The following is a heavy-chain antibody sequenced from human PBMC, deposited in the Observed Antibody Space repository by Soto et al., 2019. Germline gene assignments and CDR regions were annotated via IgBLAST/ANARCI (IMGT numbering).Heavy chain of an antibody. CDR1: GFTFSSYS. CDR2: ISSSSSYI. V-gene: IGHV3-21*01. D-gene: IGHD6-6*01. Sequence: GGSLRLSCAASGFTFSSYSMNWVRQAPGKGLEWVSSISSSSSYIYYADSVKGRFTISRDNAKNSLYLQMNSLRAEDTAVYYCARDPGRIAARPDFDYWGQGTLVTVSS. J-gene: IGHJ4*02. CDR3: ARDPGRIAARPDFDY.